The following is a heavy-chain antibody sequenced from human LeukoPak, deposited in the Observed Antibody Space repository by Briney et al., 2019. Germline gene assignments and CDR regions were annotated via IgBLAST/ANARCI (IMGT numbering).Heavy chain of an antibody. Sequence: SVKVSCKASGGTFSSYAISWVRQAPGQGLEWMGGIIPIFGTANYAQKFQGRVTITADESTSTAYMELSSLRSEDTAVYYCARVPPPSITIFGVVITPYDYYYYYGMDVWGQGTTVTVSS. J-gene: IGHJ6*02. CDR3: ARVPPPSITIFGVVITPYDYYYYYGMDV. D-gene: IGHD3-3*01. CDR1: GGTFSSYA. CDR2: IIPIFGTA. V-gene: IGHV1-69*01.